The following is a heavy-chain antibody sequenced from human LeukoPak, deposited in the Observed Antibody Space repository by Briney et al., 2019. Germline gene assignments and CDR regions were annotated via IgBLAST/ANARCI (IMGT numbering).Heavy chain of an antibody. CDR1: GGSFRGYY. D-gene: IGHD6-25*01. V-gene: IGHV3-7*01. J-gene: IGHJ4*02. Sequence: ETLSLTCAVYGGSFRGYYWSWVRQPPGEGLEWLANIGGDGRRKFYEDSVGGRFTIPRDNAESSLYLQMNNLRVEDTAVYYCARDAGWRLLDYWGRGTQVTVSS. CDR2: IGGDGRRK. CDR3: ARDAGWRLLDY.